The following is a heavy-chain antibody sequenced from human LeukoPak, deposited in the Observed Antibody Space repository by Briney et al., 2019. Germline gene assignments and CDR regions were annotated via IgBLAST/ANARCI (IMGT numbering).Heavy chain of an antibody. J-gene: IGHJ4*02. Sequence: GGSLRLSCAASGFTFSNYEMNWVRQSPGKGLEWVSYISRSGRTTYYADSVKGRFTMSRDNAKNSLYLQLNSLRVEDTAVYYCARDLGYYYDSSGYSVWGQGTLVTVSS. CDR1: GFTFSNYE. CDR2: ISRSGRTT. D-gene: IGHD3-22*01. CDR3: ARDLGYYYDSSGYSV. V-gene: IGHV3-48*03.